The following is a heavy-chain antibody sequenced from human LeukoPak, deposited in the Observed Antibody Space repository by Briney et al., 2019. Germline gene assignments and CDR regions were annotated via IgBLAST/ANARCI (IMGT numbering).Heavy chain of an antibody. CDR3: ARDRRYGALYYFDY. CDR2: IWYDGNDK. D-gene: IGHD4-17*01. Sequence: GGSLRLSCAASGFTVSNTYMSWVRQAPGKGLEWVALIWYDGNDKYYADSVKGRFTFTRDNSKDTLYLQMNSLRAEDTAVYYCARDRRYGALYYFDYWGQGTLVTVSS. V-gene: IGHV3-33*08. J-gene: IGHJ4*02. CDR1: GFTVSNTY.